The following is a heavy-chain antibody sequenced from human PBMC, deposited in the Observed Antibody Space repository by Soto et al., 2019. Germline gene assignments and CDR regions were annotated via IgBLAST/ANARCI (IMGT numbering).Heavy chain of an antibody. V-gene: IGHV1-3*01. J-gene: IGHJ4*02. Sequence: QVHLVQSGAEVRKPGASVKVSCKASGYTFSSYAMNWVRQAPGQRLEWMGWINAGYGNTKSSQKFQDRVTISRDTSARTAYRELTSLRSESTAVYYCARDTGDGTFDFWGQGPLVTVSS. CDR3: ARDTGDGTFDF. CDR2: INAGYGNT. D-gene: IGHD7-27*01. CDR1: GYTFSSYA.